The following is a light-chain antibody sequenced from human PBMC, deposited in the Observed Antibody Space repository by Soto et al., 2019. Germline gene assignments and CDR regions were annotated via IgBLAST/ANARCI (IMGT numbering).Light chain of an antibody. CDR1: SSDVGGYNY. J-gene: IGLJ1*01. CDR2: EVN. Sequence: VLTQPPSSSGSPGQSVTISCTGTSSDVGGYNYVSWFQQHPGKAPKLIIHEVNQRPSGVPDRFSGSKSGNTASLTVSGLQAEDEGTYYCSSYGGYNNVVFGTGTKVTVL. V-gene: IGLV2-8*01. CDR3: SSYGGYNNVV.